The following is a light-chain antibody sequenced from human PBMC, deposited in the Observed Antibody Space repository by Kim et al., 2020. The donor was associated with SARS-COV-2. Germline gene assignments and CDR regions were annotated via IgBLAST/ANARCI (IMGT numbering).Light chain of an antibody. V-gene: IGKV1-9*01. CDR3: QQLNSYPRT. CDR2: AAS. Sequence: ASVGDRVIITCRARQGISRYLAWYQQKPGKAPKLLIYAASTLQSGVPSRFSGSGSGTEFILTISSLQPEDFATYYCQQLNSYPRTFGQGTKLEI. CDR1: QGISRY. J-gene: IGKJ2*01.